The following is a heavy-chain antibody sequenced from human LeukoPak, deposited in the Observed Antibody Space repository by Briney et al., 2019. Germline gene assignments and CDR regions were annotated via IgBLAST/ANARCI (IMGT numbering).Heavy chain of an antibody. CDR2: ITGSGYSI. J-gene: IGHJ4*02. Sequence: GGSLRLSCAASGFTFSTYRMDWVRQVPGKGLEWVSSITGSGYSIYYADSVKGRFTISRDNAKSSLYLQMNSLRAEDTAVYYCATDTSYWGQGTLVTVSS. V-gene: IGHV3-21*01. CDR1: GFTFSTYR. D-gene: IGHD2-2*02. CDR3: ATDTSY.